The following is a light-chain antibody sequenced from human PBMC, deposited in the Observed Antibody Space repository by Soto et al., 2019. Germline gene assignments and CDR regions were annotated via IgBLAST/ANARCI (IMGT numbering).Light chain of an antibody. CDR3: CSYAGTYTSFV. J-gene: IGLJ1*01. CDR2: DVS. V-gene: IGLV2-11*01. CDR1: SSDVGGYNY. Sequence: QSVLTQPRSVSGSPGQSVTMSCTGTSSDVGGYNYVSWYQQHPGKAPKVMIYDVSKRPSGVPDRFSGSKSGNTASLTISGLQAEDEADYYCCSYAGTYTSFVFGTGTKVTVL.